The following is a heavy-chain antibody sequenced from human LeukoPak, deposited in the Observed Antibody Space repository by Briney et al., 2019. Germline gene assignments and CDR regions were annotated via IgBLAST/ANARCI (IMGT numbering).Heavy chain of an antibody. J-gene: IGHJ4*02. V-gene: IGHV1-69*13. CDR1: VCTFNSYA. CDR3: ARTDMVRGVTDY. D-gene: IGHD3-10*01. Sequence: GASVKVSCKTSVCTFNSYAINWVRQAPGQGLEWMGGIIPIFGTTNYAQKFQDRVTITADESTSTAYMELSSLRSEDTAVYYCARTDMVRGVTDYWGQGTLVTVSS. CDR2: IIPIFGTT.